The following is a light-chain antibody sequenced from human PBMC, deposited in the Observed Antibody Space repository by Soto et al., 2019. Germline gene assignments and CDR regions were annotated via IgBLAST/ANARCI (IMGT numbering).Light chain of an antibody. CDR3: QQYGSSGT. J-gene: IGKJ1*01. CDR1: ESLLHSNGNTY. V-gene: IGKV3-20*01. CDR2: GAS. Sequence: DIVMTQSPLSLLVTPGEPALISCTSSESLLHSNGNTYLDWYQQKPGQAPRLLIYGASNRATGIPDRFSGSGSGTDFTLTISRLEPEDFAVYYCQQYGSSGTFGQGTKVDIK.